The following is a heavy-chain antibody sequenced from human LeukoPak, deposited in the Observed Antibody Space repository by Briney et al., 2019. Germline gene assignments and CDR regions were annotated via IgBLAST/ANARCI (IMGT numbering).Heavy chain of an antibody. Sequence: PSETLSLTCAVYGGSFSGYYWSWIRQPPGKGLEWIGEINHSGSTNYNPSLKSRVTISVDTSKNQFSLKLSSVTAAGTAVYYCAGHARITMVRGVKGRASFDYWGQGTLVTVSS. V-gene: IGHV4-34*01. CDR2: INHSGST. J-gene: IGHJ4*02. CDR1: GGSFSGYY. CDR3: AGHARITMVRGVKGRASFDY. D-gene: IGHD3-10*01.